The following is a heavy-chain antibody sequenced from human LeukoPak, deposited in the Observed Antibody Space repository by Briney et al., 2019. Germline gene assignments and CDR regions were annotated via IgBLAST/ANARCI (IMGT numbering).Heavy chain of an antibody. V-gene: IGHV4-34*01. CDR1: GGSISSYY. CDR3: ARGQNAATTESYYYHMDV. D-gene: IGHD1-14*01. J-gene: IGHJ6*03. CDR2: INHSGST. Sequence: SETLSLTCTVSGGSISSYYWSWIRQPPGKGLEWIGEINHSGSTNYNPSLKSRVTISVDTSKNQFSLKLSSVTAADTAVYYCARGQNAATTESYYYHMDVWGKGTTVTVSS.